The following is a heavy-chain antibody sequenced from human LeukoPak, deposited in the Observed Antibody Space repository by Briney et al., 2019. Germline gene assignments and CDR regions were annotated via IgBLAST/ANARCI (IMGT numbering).Heavy chain of an antibody. CDR2: INSDGSRT. CDR3: ARGQPLSKGWNHFGL. Sequence: PGGSLRLSCAASGFTFSSYWMHWVRQAPGKGLVWVSRINSDGSRTNYADSVKGRFTISRDNAKNTLYLQMNNLRAEDTAVYYWARGQPLSKGWNHFGLWGQGNLVNVFS. V-gene: IGHV3-74*01. D-gene: IGHD1-1*01. CDR1: GFTFSSYW. J-gene: IGHJ4*02.